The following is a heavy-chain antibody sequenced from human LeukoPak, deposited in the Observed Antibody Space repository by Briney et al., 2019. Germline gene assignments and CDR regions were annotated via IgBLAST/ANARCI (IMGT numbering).Heavy chain of an antibody. V-gene: IGHV4-61*01. D-gene: IGHD3-10*01. CDR3: ARIRGSGRLYYYYYMDV. CDR2: IYYSGST. J-gene: IGHJ6*03. Sequence: SETLSLTCTVSGGSISTSNYYWSWIRQPPGKGLEWIGYIYYSGSTNYNPSLKCRVTISVDTSKNQFSLKLSSVTAADTAVYYCARIRGSGRLYYYYYMDVWGKGTTVTISS. CDR1: GGSISTSNYY.